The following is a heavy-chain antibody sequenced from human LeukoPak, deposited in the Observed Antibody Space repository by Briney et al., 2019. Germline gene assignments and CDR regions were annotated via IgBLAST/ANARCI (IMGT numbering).Heavy chain of an antibody. Sequence: GGSLRLSCAASGFPFSGYAMNWVRQAPGKGLEWVSSISSSSSYIYYADSVKGRFTISRDNAKNSLYLQMNSLRAEDTAVYYCARALVVTAIRGNGMDVWGQGTTVTVSS. V-gene: IGHV3-21*01. CDR1: GFPFSGYA. J-gene: IGHJ6*02. CDR2: ISSSSSYI. D-gene: IGHD2-21*02. CDR3: ARALVVTAIRGNGMDV.